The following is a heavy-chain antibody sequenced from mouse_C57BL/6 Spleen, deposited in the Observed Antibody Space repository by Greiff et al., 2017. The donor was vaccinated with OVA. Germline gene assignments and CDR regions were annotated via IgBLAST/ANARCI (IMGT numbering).Heavy chain of an antibody. Sequence: EVHLVESEGGLVQPGSSMKLSCTASGFTFSDYYMAWVRQVPEKGLEWVANINYDGSSTYYLDSLKSRFIISRDNAKNILYLQMSSLKSEDTATYYCAREGFYYNYEGYAMDYWGQGTSVTVSS. D-gene: IGHD2-4*01. V-gene: IGHV5-16*01. CDR1: GFTFSDYY. CDR3: AREGFYYNYEGYAMDY. CDR2: INYDGSST. J-gene: IGHJ4*01.